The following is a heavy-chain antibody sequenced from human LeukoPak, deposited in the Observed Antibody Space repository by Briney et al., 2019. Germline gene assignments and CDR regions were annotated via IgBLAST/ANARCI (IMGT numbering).Heavy chain of an antibody. J-gene: IGHJ6*02. CDR2: IYYSGST. V-gene: IGHV4-31*03. CDR3: ARDPSSIAARPLGMDV. Sequence: SETLSLTCTVSGGSISSGGYYWSWIRQHPGKGLEWIGYIYYSGSTYYNPSLKGRAIISLDMSKNHFSLKLTSVTAADAAVYYCARDPSSIAARPLGMDVWGQGTTVTVTS. D-gene: IGHD6-6*01. CDR1: GGSISSGGYY.